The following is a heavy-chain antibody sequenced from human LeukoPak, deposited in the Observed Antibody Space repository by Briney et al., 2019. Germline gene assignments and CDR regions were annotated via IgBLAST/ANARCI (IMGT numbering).Heavy chain of an antibody. CDR3: ARWHGKSAFDI. J-gene: IGHJ3*02. Sequence: KPSETLSLTCTVSGGSISSYYWSWIRQPPGKGLEWIGYIYYSGSTNYNPSLKSRVTISVDTSKNQFSLKLSSVTAADTAVYYCARWHGKSAFDIWGQGTMVTVSS. CDR2: IYYSGST. CDR1: GGSISSYY. D-gene: IGHD1-14*01. V-gene: IGHV4-59*01.